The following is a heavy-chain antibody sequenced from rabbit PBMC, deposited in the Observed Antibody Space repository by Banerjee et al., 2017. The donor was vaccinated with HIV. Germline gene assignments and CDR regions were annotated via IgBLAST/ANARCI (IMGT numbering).Heavy chain of an antibody. D-gene: IGHD2-1*01. J-gene: IGHJ4*01. CDR3: ARGVTMTMVTFNL. CDR2: INTSSGNT. V-gene: IGHV1S45*01. Sequence: QEQLVEYGGGLVQPEGSLTLTCTASGFSFSNRCVMCWVRQTPGKGLEWIACINTSSGNTVYATWAKGRFTISRTSSTTVALQMTSLTAADTATYFCARGVTMTMVTFNLWGPGTLVTVS. CDR1: GFSFSNRCV.